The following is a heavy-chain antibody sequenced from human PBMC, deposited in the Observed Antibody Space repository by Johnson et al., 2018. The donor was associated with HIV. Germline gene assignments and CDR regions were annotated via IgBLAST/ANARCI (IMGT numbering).Heavy chain of an antibody. D-gene: IGHD6-19*01. CDR3: ARGYSSGWYQAFDI. Sequence: QVQLVESGGGVVQPGRSLRLSCAASGFTFSSYAMHWVRQAPGKGLEWVAVISYDGSDKYYADSVKGRFTISRDNAKNSLYLQMNSLRAEDTAVDYCARGYSSGWYQAFDIWGQGTMVTVSS. CDR2: ISYDGSDK. J-gene: IGHJ3*02. V-gene: IGHV3-30*04. CDR1: GFTFSSYA.